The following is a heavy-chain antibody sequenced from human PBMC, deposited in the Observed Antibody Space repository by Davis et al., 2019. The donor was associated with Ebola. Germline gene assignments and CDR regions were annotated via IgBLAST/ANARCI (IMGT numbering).Heavy chain of an antibody. Sequence: ASVKVSCKSSGYTFTSYGLVRVRQAPGLGLEWMGWISGFNTNTNFAQKLQGRVTVSKDTSTNTAYMDLRSLTSDDTAIYYCARAPNYDVLTGTSSYYFDYWGQGTLVTVSS. CDR1: GYTFTSYG. V-gene: IGHV1-18*04. CDR2: ISGFNTNT. J-gene: IGHJ4*02. CDR3: ARAPNYDVLTGTSSYYFDY. D-gene: IGHD3-9*01.